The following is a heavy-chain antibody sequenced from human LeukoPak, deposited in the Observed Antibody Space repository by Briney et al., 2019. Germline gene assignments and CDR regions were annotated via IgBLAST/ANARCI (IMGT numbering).Heavy chain of an antibody. CDR3: ARNSIAVTDDC. V-gene: IGHV4-39*01. Sequence: SETLSLTCTVSGGSTSSSNYYWGWIRQPPGKGLEWIGSIYYSGNTYYNPSLKSRVSISVDTSRNQFSLRPSSVTAADTAIYYCARNSIAVTDDCWGQGTLVTVSS. CDR2: IYYSGNT. J-gene: IGHJ4*02. D-gene: IGHD6-19*01. CDR1: GGSTSSSNYY.